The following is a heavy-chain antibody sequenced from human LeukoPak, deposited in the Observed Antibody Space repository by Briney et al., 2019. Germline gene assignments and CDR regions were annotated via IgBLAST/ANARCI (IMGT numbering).Heavy chain of an antibody. CDR3: GAGDYYYFDY. Sequence: SETLSLTCAVSGGSISSSNWWSWVRQSPGKGLEWIGEIYRSGSTNYNPSLKSRVTISLDMSKNQFSLKLSSVTAADTAVYYCGAGDYYYFDYWGQGTLVTVSS. CDR1: GGSISSSNW. D-gene: IGHD4-17*01. J-gene: IGHJ4*02. V-gene: IGHV4-4*02. CDR2: IYRSGST.